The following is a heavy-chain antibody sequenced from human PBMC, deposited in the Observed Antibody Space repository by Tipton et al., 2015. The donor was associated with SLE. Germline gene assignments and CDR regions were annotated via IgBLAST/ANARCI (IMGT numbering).Heavy chain of an antibody. D-gene: IGHD5-24*01. Sequence: TLSLTCTVSGGSISSSSYYWGWIRQPPGKGLEWIGSIYYSGSTYYNPSLKSRVTISVDTSKNQFSLKLSSVTAADTAVYYCARQSGMAASDAFDIWGQGTMVTVSS. J-gene: IGHJ3*02. CDR2: IYYSGST. CDR3: ARQSGMAASDAFDI. CDR1: GGSISSSSYY. V-gene: IGHV4-39*01.